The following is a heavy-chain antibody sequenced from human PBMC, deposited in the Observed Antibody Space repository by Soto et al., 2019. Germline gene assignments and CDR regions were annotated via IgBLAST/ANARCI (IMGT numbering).Heavy chain of an antibody. CDR1: GYTFTSYG. D-gene: IGHD1-7*01. Sequence: QVPLVQSGAEVKKPGASVKVSGKASGYTFTSYGISWVRQAPGQGLEWMGWISAYNGNTNHAQKLQGRVTMTTDTSTSTAYMELRSLRSDDTAVYYCAKSTGGNWIYEGYYYCGMDVWGQGTTVTVSS. CDR3: AKSTGGNWIYEGYYYCGMDV. J-gene: IGHJ6*02. V-gene: IGHV1-18*04. CDR2: ISAYNGNT.